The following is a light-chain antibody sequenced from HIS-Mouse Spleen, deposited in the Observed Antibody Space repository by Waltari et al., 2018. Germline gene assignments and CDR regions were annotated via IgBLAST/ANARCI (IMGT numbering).Light chain of an antibody. V-gene: IGLV3-10*01. J-gene: IGLJ2*01. CDR1: ALPKNT. CDR2: EDS. Sequence: SYELTQPPSVSVSPGQTARITCSGDALPKNTAYWYQQKSGQAPVLVIYEDSKRPSGIPERFSGSSSGTMATLTISGAQVEGEADYYCYSTDSSGNHRVFGGGTKLTVL. CDR3: YSTDSSGNHRV.